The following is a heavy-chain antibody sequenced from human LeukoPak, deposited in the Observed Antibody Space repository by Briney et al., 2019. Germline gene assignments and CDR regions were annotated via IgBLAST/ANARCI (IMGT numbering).Heavy chain of an antibody. V-gene: IGHV1-18*01. Sequence: ASVKVSCKASGYTFISYGISWVRQAPGQGLEWMGWISAYNGNANYAQKLQGRVTMTIHTSTSTAYMELRSLRSDDTAVYYCARDYYDSSGYEYYFDYWGQGTLVTVSS. D-gene: IGHD3-22*01. CDR1: GYTFISYG. J-gene: IGHJ4*02. CDR3: ARDYYDSSGYEYYFDY. CDR2: ISAYNGNA.